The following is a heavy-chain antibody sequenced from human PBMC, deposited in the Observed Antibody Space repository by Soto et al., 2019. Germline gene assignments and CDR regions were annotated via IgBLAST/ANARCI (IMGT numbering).Heavy chain of an antibody. V-gene: IGHV1-58*02. CDR1: GFTFTSSA. CDR2: IVVGSGNT. CDR3: AASDPSGYYYLLGY. D-gene: IGHD3-22*01. J-gene: IGHJ4*02. Sequence: SVKVSCKASGFTFTSSAMRWVRQARGQRLEWIGWIVVGSGNTTYAQKFQERVTITRDMSTSTAYMELSSLRSEDTAVYYCAASDPSGYYYLLGYWGQGTLVTSPQ.